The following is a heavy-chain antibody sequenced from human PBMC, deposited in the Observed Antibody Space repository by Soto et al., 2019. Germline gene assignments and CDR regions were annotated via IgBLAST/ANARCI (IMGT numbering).Heavy chain of an antibody. D-gene: IGHD3-10*01. J-gene: IGHJ4*01. CDR1: GFTFSSYA. V-gene: IGHV3-23*01. Sequence: EVQLLESGGGLVQPGGSLRLSCAASGFTFSSYAMSWVRQAPGKGLEWVSAVSGSGTSTYYADSVKGRFTISRDNSKNTLYLQVNSLRAEDTAVYYCAKDWANYYESGSYYNVIDHFDYWGHGTLVTVSS. CDR2: VSGSGTST. CDR3: AKDWANYYESGSYYNVIDHFDY.